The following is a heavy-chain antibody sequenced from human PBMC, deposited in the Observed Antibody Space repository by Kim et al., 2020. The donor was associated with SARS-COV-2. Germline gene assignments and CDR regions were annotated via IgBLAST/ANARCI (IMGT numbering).Heavy chain of an antibody. D-gene: IGHD3-10*01. CDR1: GGSFSGYY. V-gene: IGHV4-34*01. J-gene: IGHJ4*02. CDR2: INHSGST. Sequence: SETLSLTCAVYGGSFSGYYWSWIRQPPGKGLEWIGEINHSGSTNYNPSLKSRVTISVDTSKNQFSLKLSSVTAADTAVYYCARGHYYYGSGRFDYWGQGTLVTVSS. CDR3: ARGHYYYGSGRFDY.